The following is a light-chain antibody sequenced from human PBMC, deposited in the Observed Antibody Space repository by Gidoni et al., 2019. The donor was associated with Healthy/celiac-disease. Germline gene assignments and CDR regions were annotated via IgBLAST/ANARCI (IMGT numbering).Light chain of an antibody. CDR2: AAS. Sequence: VIWMTQSPSLLSASTGDRVTISCRMSQGISIYLAWYQQKTGKAPELLIYAASTLQSGVPSRFSGSGSGTDFTLTISCLQSEDFATYYCQQYYSFPVTFGQGTKVEIK. V-gene: IGKV1D-8*01. CDR1: QGISIY. CDR3: QQYYSFPVT. J-gene: IGKJ1*01.